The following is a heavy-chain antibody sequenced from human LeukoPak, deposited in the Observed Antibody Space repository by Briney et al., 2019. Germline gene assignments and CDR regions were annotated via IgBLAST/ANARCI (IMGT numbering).Heavy chain of an antibody. Sequence: GGSLRLSCAASGFTFSSYWMHWVRQAPGKGLEWVAVISYDGSNKYYADSVKGRFTISRDNSKNTLYLQMNSLRAEDTAVYYCAKDLGDFYFDYWGQGTLVTVSS. CDR1: GFTFSSYW. CDR2: ISYDGSNK. D-gene: IGHD3-16*01. J-gene: IGHJ4*02. V-gene: IGHV3-30*18. CDR3: AKDLGDFYFDY.